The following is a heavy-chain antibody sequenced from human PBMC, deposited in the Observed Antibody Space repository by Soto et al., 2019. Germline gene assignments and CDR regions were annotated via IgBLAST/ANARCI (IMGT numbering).Heavy chain of an antibody. CDR1: GFTFSSYW. J-gene: IGHJ4*02. D-gene: IGHD5-12*01. CDR3: ARGLSGYYASDY. V-gene: IGHV3-74*01. Sequence: GGSLRLSCAASGFTFSSYWMHWVRQAPGKGPVWVSRIHSGGSSTNYADSVKGRFTISRDNAKNTLYLQMNSLRAEDTAVYYCARGLSGYYASDYWGQGTLVTVSS. CDR2: IHSGGSST.